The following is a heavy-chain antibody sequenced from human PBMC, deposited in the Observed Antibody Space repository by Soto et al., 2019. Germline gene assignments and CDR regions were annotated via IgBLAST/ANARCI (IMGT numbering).Heavy chain of an antibody. Sequence: GGSVRLSCTASGFTFSRYTMNWVRQAPGKGLEWVSSIIGSSTYIYQADSAKGRFTISRDNAKNSVYLQMNSLRDEDTAVYYCATGLLVDDAFDIWGQGTMVTVSS. CDR1: GFTFSRYT. V-gene: IGHV3-21*01. J-gene: IGHJ3*02. D-gene: IGHD3-3*02. CDR3: ATGLLVDDAFDI. CDR2: IIGSSTYI.